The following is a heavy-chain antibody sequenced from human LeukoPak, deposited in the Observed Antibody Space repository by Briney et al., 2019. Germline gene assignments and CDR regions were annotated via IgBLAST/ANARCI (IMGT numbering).Heavy chain of an antibody. CDR2: IYYSGST. CDR3: VSGNGYDFRYFDY. V-gene: IGHV4-31*11. Sequence: SETLSLTCAVYGGSFSGYYWSWIRQHPGKGLEWIGYIYYSGSTYYNPSLKSRVTISVDTSKNQFSLRLSSVTAADTAVYYCVSGNGYDFRYFDYWGQGTLVTVSS. D-gene: IGHD5-12*01. J-gene: IGHJ4*02. CDR1: GGSFSGYY.